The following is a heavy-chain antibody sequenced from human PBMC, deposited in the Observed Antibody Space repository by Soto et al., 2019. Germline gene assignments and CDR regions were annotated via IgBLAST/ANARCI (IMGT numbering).Heavy chain of an antibody. CDR3: ASRNGINGTFLFSYYGMDV. V-gene: IGHV1-69*13. D-gene: IGHD1-1*01. J-gene: IGHJ6*02. CDR2: IIPIFGTA. Sequence: GASVKVSCKASGGTFSSYAISWVRQAPGQGLEWMGGIIPIFGTANYAQKFQGRVTITADESTSTAYMELSSLRSEDTAVYYCASRNGINGTFLFSYYGMDVWGQGTTVTVSS. CDR1: GGTFSSYA.